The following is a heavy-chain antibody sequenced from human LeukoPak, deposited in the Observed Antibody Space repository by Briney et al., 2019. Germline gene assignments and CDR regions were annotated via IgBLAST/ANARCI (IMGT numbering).Heavy chain of an antibody. CDR3: AKFSEYSFDS. CDR2: IKSDGSEK. V-gene: IGHV3-7*02. CDR1: GFTISSNS. D-gene: IGHD6-6*01. J-gene: IGHJ4*02. Sequence: QPGGSLRLSCTASGFTISSNSKNWVRHPPGKGLELVANIKSDGSEKYYVDSVKGRFTVSRDNTKNSLSLQLNSLRAEDTAVYYCAKFSEYSFDSRGQGTQVTVSS.